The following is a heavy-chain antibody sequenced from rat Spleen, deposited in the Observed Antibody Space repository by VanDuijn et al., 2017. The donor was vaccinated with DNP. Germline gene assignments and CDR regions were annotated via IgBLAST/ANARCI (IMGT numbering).Heavy chain of an antibody. CDR3: ARQDPLLLTLFAN. J-gene: IGHJ3*01. V-gene: IGHV5-7*01. CDR2: ISYDGSST. Sequence: EVLLVESDGGLVQPGRSLKLSCAVSGFTFSDYNMAWVRQAPKKGLEWVATISYDGSSTYYRDSVKGRFTISRDNAKSTLYLQMDSLRSEDTATYYCARQDPLLLTLFANWGQGTLVTVSS. D-gene: IGHD1-1*01. CDR1: GFTFSDYN.